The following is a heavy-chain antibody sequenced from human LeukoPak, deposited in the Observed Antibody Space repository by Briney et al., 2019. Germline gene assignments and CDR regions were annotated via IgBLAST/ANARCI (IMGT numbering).Heavy chain of an antibody. Sequence: ETLSLTCTVSGGSLSSYYWTWVRQAPGKGLEWVSVVSGGGDYTYYADSVKGRFTISRDNSKNTVYLQMNSLRAEDSALYYCARYSGTSIWYPAYWGQGIQVTVSS. D-gene: IGHD2-2*01. CDR3: ARYSGTSIWYPAY. V-gene: IGHV3-23*01. CDR2: VSGGGDYT. CDR1: GGSLSSYY. J-gene: IGHJ4*02.